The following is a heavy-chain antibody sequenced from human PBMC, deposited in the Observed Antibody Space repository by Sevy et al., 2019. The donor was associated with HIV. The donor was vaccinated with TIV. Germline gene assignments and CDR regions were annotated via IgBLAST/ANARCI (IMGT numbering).Heavy chain of an antibody. CDR3: ARVVGDSCSGGTCSGWFDP. CDR2: IYYTGNT. CDR1: GDSVTSSPHY. D-gene: IGHD2-15*01. Sequence: SETLSLTCIVSGDSVTSSPHYWTWIRQPSGKGLEWIAYIYYTGNTNYNPSPRDRVTISVDISKNQFSLKLSSVTAADTAVYYCARVVGDSCSGGTCSGWFDPWGQGTQVTVSS. V-gene: IGHV4-61*01. J-gene: IGHJ5*02.